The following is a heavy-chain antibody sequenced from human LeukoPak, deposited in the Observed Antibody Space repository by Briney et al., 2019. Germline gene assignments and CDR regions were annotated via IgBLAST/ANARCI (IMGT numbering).Heavy chain of an antibody. V-gene: IGHV4-31*03. D-gene: IGHD3-10*01. CDR2: IYYSGST. CDR3: ARPRITMVRGSYYAFDI. Sequence: SETLSLTCTVSGGSISSGGYYWSWIRQHPGKGLEWIGYIYYSGSTNYNPSLKSRVTISVDTSKNQFSLKLSSVTAADTAVYYCARPRITMVRGSYYAFDIWGQGTMVTVSS. CDR1: GGSISSGGYY. J-gene: IGHJ3*02.